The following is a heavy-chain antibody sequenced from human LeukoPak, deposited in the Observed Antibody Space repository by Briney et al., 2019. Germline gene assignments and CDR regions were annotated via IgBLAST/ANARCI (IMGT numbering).Heavy chain of an antibody. CDR2: VTGGGGNT. V-gene: IGHV3-23*01. D-gene: IGHD7-27*01. Sequence: GGSLRLSCVVSGFTFSNYAMSWVRQAPGKGLEWVSGVTGGGGNTYYADSVKGRFTLSRDNSKNTLDLQMNSLRAEDTAVYYCAKGWGSQSFFDYWGQGALVTVSS. CDR3: AKGWGSQSFFDY. CDR1: GFTFSNYA. J-gene: IGHJ4*02.